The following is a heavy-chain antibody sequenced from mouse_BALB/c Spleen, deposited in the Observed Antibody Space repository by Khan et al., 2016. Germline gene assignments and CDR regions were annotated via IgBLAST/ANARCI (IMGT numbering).Heavy chain of an antibody. J-gene: IGHJ2*01. Sequence: EVQLQESGPGLVKPSQSLSLTCTVTGYSITSDYDWNWIRQFPGNKLEWMGYISYSGSPSYNPSLKSRISITLDTSKNQFFLQLNSVTTEDTATYYCARSIMANWGQGTTLTVSS. CDR1: GYSITSDYD. CDR3: ARSIMAN. V-gene: IGHV3-2*02. CDR2: ISYSGSP.